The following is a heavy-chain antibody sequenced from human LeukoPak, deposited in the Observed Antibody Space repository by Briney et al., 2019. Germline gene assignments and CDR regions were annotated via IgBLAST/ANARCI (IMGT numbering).Heavy chain of an antibody. CDR1: GGSISSGGYS. CDR2: IYHSGST. D-gene: IGHD3-10*01. Sequence: SQTLSLTCAVSGGSISSGGYSWSWIRQPPGQGLAWIGYIYHSGSTYYNPSLKSRVTISVDRSKNQFSLKLSSVTAAGTAVYYCARWIMVRGVIMSGWFDPWGQGTLVTVSS. V-gene: IGHV4-30-2*01. CDR3: ARWIMVRGVIMSGWFDP. J-gene: IGHJ5*02.